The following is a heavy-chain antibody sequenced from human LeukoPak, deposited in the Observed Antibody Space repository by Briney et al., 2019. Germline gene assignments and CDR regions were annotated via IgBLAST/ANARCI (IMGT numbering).Heavy chain of an antibody. CDR2: IIPILGIA. Sequence: ASVKVSCKASGGTFSSYAISWVRQAPGQGLEWMGRIIPILGIANYAQKFQGRVTITADKSTSTAYMELRSLRSDDTAVYYCARLSTYGDYPFDYWGQGTLVTVSS. V-gene: IGHV1-69*04. J-gene: IGHJ4*02. CDR3: ARLSTYGDYPFDY. CDR1: GGTFSSYA. D-gene: IGHD4-17*01.